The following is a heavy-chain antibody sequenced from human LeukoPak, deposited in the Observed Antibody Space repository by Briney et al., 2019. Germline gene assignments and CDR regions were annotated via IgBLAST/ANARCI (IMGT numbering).Heavy chain of an antibody. D-gene: IGHD5-18*01. Sequence: ASVKVSCKASGFTFTNYNMHWVRQAPGQRLEWMGIIKPSGGSTNYAQNFQGRVTMTRDTSITTAYMELSRLRFDDTAVYYCARPRAFSYGQMYYFDYWGQGALVTVSS. CDR1: GFTFTNYN. J-gene: IGHJ4*02. V-gene: IGHV1-46*01. CDR2: IKPSGGST. CDR3: ARPRAFSYGQMYYFDY.